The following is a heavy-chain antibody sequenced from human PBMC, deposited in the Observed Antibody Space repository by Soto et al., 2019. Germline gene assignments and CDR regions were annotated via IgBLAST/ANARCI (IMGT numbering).Heavy chain of an antibody. Sequence: QITLNESGPTVVRPTETLTLTCRFSGFSLTTSGVGVGWIRQSPGQAPEWLALIYWDDDKRYSASLKGRLTITKDTSKNQVVLTVADLDPTDTATYYCAHRVLRTVFGLVTTTAIYFDFWGQGTPVAVSS. V-gene: IGHV2-5*02. CDR1: GFSLTTSGVG. D-gene: IGHD3-3*01. J-gene: IGHJ4*02. CDR2: IYWDDDK. CDR3: AHRVLRTVFGLVTTTAIYFDF.